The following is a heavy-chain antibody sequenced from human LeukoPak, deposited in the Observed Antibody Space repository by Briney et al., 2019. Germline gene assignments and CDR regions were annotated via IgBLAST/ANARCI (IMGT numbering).Heavy chain of an antibody. J-gene: IGHJ4*02. CDR1: GFTFSSYG. V-gene: IGHV3-30*02. D-gene: IGHD4-17*01. Sequence: GGSLRLSCAASGFTFSSYGMHWVRQAPGKELEWVAFIRYDGSNKYYADSVKGRFTISRDNSKNTLYLQMNSLRAEDTAVYYCAKDDYGDYGLYDYWGQGTLVTVSS. CDR3: AKDDYGDYGLYDY. CDR2: IRYDGSNK.